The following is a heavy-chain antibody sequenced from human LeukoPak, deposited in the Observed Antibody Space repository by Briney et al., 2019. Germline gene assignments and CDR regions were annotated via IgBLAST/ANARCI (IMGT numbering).Heavy chain of an antibody. J-gene: IGHJ4*02. CDR1: GFTFSSYA. Sequence: GRSLRLSCAASGFTFSSYAMHWVRQAPGKGLEWVAVISYDGSNKYYADSVKGRFTISSDNFKNTLYLQMNTLRAEDTAVYYCARSPHIGGWYYQVDYWGQGTLVTVSS. CDR2: ISYDGSNK. CDR3: ARSPHIGGWYYQVDY. V-gene: IGHV3-30*04. D-gene: IGHD6-19*01.